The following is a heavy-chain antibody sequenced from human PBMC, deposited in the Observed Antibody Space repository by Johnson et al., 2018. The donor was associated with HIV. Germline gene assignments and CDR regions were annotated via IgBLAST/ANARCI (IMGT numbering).Heavy chain of an antibody. D-gene: IGHD3-22*01. CDR2: IKQDGSEK. CDR1: GFTFSSYW. V-gene: IGHV3-7*01. CDR3: ARGDYYDSSGYFSDAFDI. J-gene: IGHJ3*02. Sequence: VQVVESGGGLVQPGGSLRLSCAASGFTFSSYWMSWVRQAPGKGLEWVANIKQDGSEKYYVDSVKGRLTISRDNAKNSLYLQMNSLRAEDTAVYYCARGDYYDSSGYFSDAFDIWGQGTMVTVS.